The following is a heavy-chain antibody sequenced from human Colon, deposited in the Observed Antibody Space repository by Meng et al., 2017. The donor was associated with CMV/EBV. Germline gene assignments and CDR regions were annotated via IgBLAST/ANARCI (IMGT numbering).Heavy chain of an antibody. CDR1: GFTCSAYD. D-gene: IGHD3-3*01. J-gene: IGHJ4*02. CDR3: ARELESGGLDY. V-gene: IGHV1-2*06. Sequence: SCEASGFTCSAYDLHWVRQALGQGLEWVRRINAISSDTTYAQKCKGRVTLTRDTSISTDYMEVGSLTSDDTAVYFCARELESGGLDYWGQGTLVTVSS. CDR2: INAISSDT.